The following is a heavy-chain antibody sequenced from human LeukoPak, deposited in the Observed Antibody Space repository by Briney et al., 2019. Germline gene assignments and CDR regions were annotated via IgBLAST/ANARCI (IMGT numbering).Heavy chain of an antibody. CDR2: ISSDGRNT. CDR1: GFTFSSYG. D-gene: IGHD5-18*01. Sequence: GGSLRLSCAASGFTFSSYGMHWVRQAPGKGLEWLAVISSDGRNTYYADSVKGRFTISRDNSQNTLYLQMNSLRGEDTAVYYCAKPVSVDTAMVPCDYWGQGTLVTVSS. J-gene: IGHJ4*02. V-gene: IGHV3-30*18. CDR3: AKPVSVDTAMVPCDY.